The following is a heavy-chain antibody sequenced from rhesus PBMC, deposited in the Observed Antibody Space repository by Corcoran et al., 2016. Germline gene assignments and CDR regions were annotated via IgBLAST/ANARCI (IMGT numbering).Heavy chain of an antibody. CDR1: GYSISSGYD. D-gene: IGHD6-25*01. J-gene: IGHJ4*01. CDR2: IYGSNGST. CDR3: ARGGYGSWNLRY. V-gene: IGHV4-76*01. Sequence: QVQLQESGPGVVKPSETLSLTCAVSGYSISSGYDWSWIRQPPRKGLEWIGYIYGSNGSTNYNPSLQNRVTISKDTSKNQFSLKLSSVTAADTSVYYCARGGYGSWNLRYWGQGVLVTVSS.